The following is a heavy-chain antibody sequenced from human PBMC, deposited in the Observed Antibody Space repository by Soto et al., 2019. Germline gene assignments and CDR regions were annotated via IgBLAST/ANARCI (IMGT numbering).Heavy chain of an antibody. CDR2: IYYSGST. D-gene: IGHD5-12*01. Sequence: KAAETLSLTCTVSGGSISSGDYYWSWIRQPPGKGLEWIGYIYYSGSTYYNPSLKSRVTISVDTSKNQFSLKLSSVTAADTAVYYCARGIYSGCDYTWFDPWGQGTLVTVSS. CDR3: ARGIYSGCDYTWFDP. J-gene: IGHJ5*02. V-gene: IGHV4-30-4*01. CDR1: GGSISSGDYY.